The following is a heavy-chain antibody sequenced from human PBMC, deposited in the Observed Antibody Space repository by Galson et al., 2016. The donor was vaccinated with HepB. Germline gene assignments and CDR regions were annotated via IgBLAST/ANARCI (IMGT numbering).Heavy chain of an antibody. V-gene: IGHV3-64D*06. Sequence: SLRLSCAASGFTFSSYTMHWVRQAPGKGLEHVSSLRSNGDNTYYADFVKGRFTISRDNSKSMLFLQMRSLTAEDTALYFCVKDRGASSKHILDVWGQGTMVTVSS. D-gene: IGHD2-15*01. CDR1: GFTFSSYT. CDR3: VKDRGASSKHILDV. CDR2: LRSNGDNT. J-gene: IGHJ6*02.